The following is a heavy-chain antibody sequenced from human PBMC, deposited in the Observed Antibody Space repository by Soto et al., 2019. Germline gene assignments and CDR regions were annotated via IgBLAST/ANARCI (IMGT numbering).Heavy chain of an antibody. CDR3: AREPFYCSGGSCYSGSFDI. CDR1: GGTFSSYT. J-gene: IGHJ3*02. V-gene: IGHV1-69*08. CDR2: IIPIFGIA. Sequence: QVQLVQSGAEVKKPGSSVKVSCKASGGTFSSYTISWVRQAPGQGLEWMGRIIPIFGIANYAQKFQGRVTITADKSASTDYMELSSLRSEDTAVYYCAREPFYCSGGSCYSGSFDIWGQGIMVIVSS. D-gene: IGHD2-15*01.